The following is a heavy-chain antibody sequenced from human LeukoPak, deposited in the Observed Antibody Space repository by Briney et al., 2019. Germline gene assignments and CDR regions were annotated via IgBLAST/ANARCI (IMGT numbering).Heavy chain of an antibody. J-gene: IGHJ4*02. CDR2: IYAGGTA. CDR1: GGSISNYY. D-gene: IGHD2-2*01. V-gene: IGHV4-4*07. CDR3: TREPAP. Sequence: PSETLSLTCTVSGGSISNYYWSWIRQPAGKGLEWIGRIYAGGTASYNPSLKSRVTMSADMSKNQLSLKLTSVTAADTAVYYCTREPAPWGQGTLVTVSS.